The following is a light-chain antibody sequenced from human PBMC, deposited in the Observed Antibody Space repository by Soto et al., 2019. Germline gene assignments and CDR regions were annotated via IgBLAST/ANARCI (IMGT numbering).Light chain of an antibody. CDR1: QSVSSSY. J-gene: IGKJ1*01. CDR3: QQYGSSPWT. V-gene: IGKV3-20*01. CDR2: GAS. Sequence: EIVLTQSPGTLSLSPGERATLSCRASQSVSSSYLAWYQQTPGQAPRLVVYGASSRATGIPDRFSGSGSGTDFTLTISRLEPEDFAVYYCQQYGSSPWTFGQGTKV.